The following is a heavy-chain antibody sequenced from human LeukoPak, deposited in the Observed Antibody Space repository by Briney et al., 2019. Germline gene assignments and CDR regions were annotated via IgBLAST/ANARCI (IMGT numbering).Heavy chain of an antibody. J-gene: IGHJ4*02. D-gene: IGHD3-9*01. CDR2: IIPIFGTA. Sequence: ASVKVSCEASGGTFSSYAISWVRQAPGQGLEWMGGIIPIFGTANYAQKFQGRVTITADASTSTAYMELSSLRTEDTAVYYCARGGAYYDILTGYRGPIYFDYWGQGTLVTVSS. CDR1: GGTFSSYA. V-gene: IGHV1-69*13. CDR3: ARGGAYYDILTGYRGPIYFDY.